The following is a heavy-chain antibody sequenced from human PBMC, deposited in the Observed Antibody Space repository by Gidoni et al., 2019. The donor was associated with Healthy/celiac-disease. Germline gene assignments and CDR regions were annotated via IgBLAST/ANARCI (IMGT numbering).Heavy chain of an antibody. V-gene: IGHV3-30-3*01. D-gene: IGHD5-18*01. CDR3: ARDIRARFIIQLWSGGLDY. Sequence: QVQLVESGGGVVQPGRSLRLSCAASGFTFSSYAMHWVRQAPGKGLEWVAFISYDGSNKYYADSVKGRFTISRDNSKNTLYLQMNSLRAEDTAVYYCARDIRARFIIQLWSGGLDYWGQGTLVTVSS. J-gene: IGHJ4*02. CDR2: ISYDGSNK. CDR1: GFTFSSYA.